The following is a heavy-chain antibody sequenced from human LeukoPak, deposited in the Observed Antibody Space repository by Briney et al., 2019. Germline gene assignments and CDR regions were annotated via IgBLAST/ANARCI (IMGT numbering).Heavy chain of an antibody. D-gene: IGHD3-3*01. Sequence: SETLSLTCTVSGGSISSSGYYWGWIRQPPGKGLEWIGSMYYSGSTYYNPSLKSRVTISVDTSKSHFSLKLSSVTAADTAVYYCARDFRGGYDFWSGYYTPYYFDYWGQGTLVTVSP. CDR1: GGSISSSGYY. J-gene: IGHJ4*02. CDR3: ARDFRGGYDFWSGYYTPYYFDY. V-gene: IGHV4-39*07. CDR2: MYYSGST.